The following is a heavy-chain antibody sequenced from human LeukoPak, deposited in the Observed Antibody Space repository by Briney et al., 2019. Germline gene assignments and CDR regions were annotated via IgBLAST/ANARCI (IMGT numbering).Heavy chain of an antibody. CDR2: ISASGSGT. CDR1: GFTFTSYA. Sequence: GGSLRLSCEASGFTFTSYAMHWVRQAPGKGLEWGSSISASGSGTFYTDSMNGRFTISRDNAKKTFFLQMKNLRPGDTALYYCAKGRDTSGRQNFDFWGQGTLVTASS. J-gene: IGHJ4*02. V-gene: IGHV3-23*01. D-gene: IGHD6-19*01. CDR3: AKGRDTSGRQNFDF.